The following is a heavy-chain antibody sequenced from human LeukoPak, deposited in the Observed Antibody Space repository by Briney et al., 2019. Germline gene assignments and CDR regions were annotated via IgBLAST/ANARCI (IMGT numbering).Heavy chain of an antibody. CDR3: ARTTTPHYYGSGSYALGY. D-gene: IGHD3-10*01. CDR2: IWYDGSNK. J-gene: IGHJ4*02. CDR1: GFTFSSYG. V-gene: IGHV3-30*19. Sequence: PGRSLRLSCAASGFTFSSYGMHWVRQAPGKGLEWVAIIWYDGSNKYYADSVKGRFTISRDNSKNTLYLQMSSLSAEDTAVYYCARTTTPHYYGSGSYALGYWGQGTLVTVPS.